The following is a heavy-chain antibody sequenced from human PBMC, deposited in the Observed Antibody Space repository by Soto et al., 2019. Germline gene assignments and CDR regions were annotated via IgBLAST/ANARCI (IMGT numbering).Heavy chain of an antibody. V-gene: IGHV3-48*02. J-gene: IGHJ6*03. CDR1: GFTFSTCN. CDR3: ARDGGITGTLGYYMDV. D-gene: IGHD1-20*01. CDR2: ISSGSSTI. Sequence: GGSLRLSCAASGFTFSTCNMNWVRQAPGKGLEWVSYISSGSSTIHYADSMKGRFTISRDNAKNSLYLQMNSLRDEDTAVYYCARDGGITGTLGYYMDVWGKGTTVTVFS.